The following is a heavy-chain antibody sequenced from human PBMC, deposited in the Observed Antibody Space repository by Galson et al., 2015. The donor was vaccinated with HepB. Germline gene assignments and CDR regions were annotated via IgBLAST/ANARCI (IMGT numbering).Heavy chain of an antibody. D-gene: IGHD2-2*01. J-gene: IGHJ4*02. Sequence: SVKVSCKASGYTFTSYHMHWVRQAPGQGLEWMGIINPSGGSTSYAQKFQGRVTMTRDTSTSTVYMELSSLRSEDTAVYYCARDTIVVVPADAMSAFDYWGQGTLVTVSS. V-gene: IGHV1-46*01. CDR1: GYTFTSYH. CDR3: ARDTIVVVPADAMSAFDY. CDR2: INPSGGST.